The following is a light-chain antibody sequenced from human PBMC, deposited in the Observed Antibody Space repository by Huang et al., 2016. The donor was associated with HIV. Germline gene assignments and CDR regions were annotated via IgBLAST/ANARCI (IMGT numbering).Light chain of an antibody. V-gene: IGKV3-20*01. CDR2: GSS. J-gene: IGKJ3*01. CDR1: QSVSSTF. CDR3: QQYGSSPFT. Sequence: IVLTQSPGTLSLSPGERATLPCRASQSVSSTFLAWYQQRPGQAPRLLIYGSSSRATGVPDRFSGSVSGTAFTLTISRLEPEDVAVYYCQQYGSSPFTFGPGTKVDIK.